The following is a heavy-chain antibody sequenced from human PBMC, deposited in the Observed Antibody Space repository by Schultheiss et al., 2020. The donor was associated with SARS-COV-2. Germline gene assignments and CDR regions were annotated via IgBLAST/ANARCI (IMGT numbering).Heavy chain of an antibody. J-gene: IGHJ5*02. CDR2: ISGSGGST. Sequence: GGSLRLSCAASGFTFSSYGMHWVRQAPGKGLEWVSAISGSGGSTYYADSVKGRFTISRDNSKNTLYLQMNSLRAEDTAVYYCARAYYYDSSGYPDSNWFDPWGQGTLVTVSS. V-gene: IGHV3-23*01. CDR1: GFTFSSYG. CDR3: ARAYYYDSSGYPDSNWFDP. D-gene: IGHD3-22*01.